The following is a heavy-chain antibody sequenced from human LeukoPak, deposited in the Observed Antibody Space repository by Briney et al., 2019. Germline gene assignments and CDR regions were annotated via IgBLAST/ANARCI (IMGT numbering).Heavy chain of an antibody. CDR3: ARAAGWFDP. Sequence: PGGSLRLSCVGSGFTFRSHAMSWVRQAPGKGLEFVSGIYENGGTTYYADSVKGRFSISRDNSKNTLYLQMDSLRGEDTAIYYCARAAGWFDPWGQGTLVTVSS. CDR2: IYENGGTT. J-gene: IGHJ5*02. CDR1: GFTFRSHA. V-gene: IGHV3-23*01.